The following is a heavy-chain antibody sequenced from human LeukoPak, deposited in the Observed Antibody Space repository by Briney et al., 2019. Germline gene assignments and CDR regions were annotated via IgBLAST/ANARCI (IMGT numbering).Heavy chain of an antibody. D-gene: IGHD3-22*01. V-gene: IGHV3-23*01. CDR1: GFAFNTFA. J-gene: IGHJ3*01. CDR3: ARDQSPHYYDSSRYGAFNL. CDR2: ISASGSRT. Sequence: GGSLRLSCVPSGFAFNTFAMNWVRQAPGKGLEWVSGISASGSRTYYGNSVKGRFTISRDNSKNTLFLQMNNLRGEDTARYFCARDQSPHYYDSSRYGAFNLWGQGTMVTVSS.